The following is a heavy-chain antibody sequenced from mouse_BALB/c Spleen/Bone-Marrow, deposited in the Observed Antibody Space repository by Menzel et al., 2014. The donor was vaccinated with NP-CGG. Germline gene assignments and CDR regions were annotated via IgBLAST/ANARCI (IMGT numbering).Heavy chain of an antibody. D-gene: IGHD1-1*01. CDR2: ILPGSGNT. CDR3: AREDITTVVEMDY. Sequence: VQLVESGAELMKPGASVKISCKATGYTFXSYWIEWVKQRPGHGLEWIGEILPGSGNTNYNEKFKGKATFTADTSSNTAYMQLSSLTSEDSAVYYCAREDITTVVEMDYWGQGTSVTVSS. V-gene: IGHV1-9*01. J-gene: IGHJ4*01. CDR1: GYTFXSYW.